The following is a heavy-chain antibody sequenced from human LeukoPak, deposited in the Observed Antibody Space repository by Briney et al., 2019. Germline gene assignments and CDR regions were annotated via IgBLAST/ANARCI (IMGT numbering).Heavy chain of an antibody. Sequence: PSETLSLTCNVSGGSISGYHWSWIRQPPGKGLEWLGYIYYSGSSNYNPSLKSRVTMSADTSKNQFSLKLSSVTAADTAVYYCARAGDFSFKDWGQGTLVTVSS. CDR3: ARAGDFSFKD. V-gene: IGHV4-59*01. CDR2: IYYSGSS. J-gene: IGHJ4*02. D-gene: IGHD3-3*01. CDR1: GGSISGYH.